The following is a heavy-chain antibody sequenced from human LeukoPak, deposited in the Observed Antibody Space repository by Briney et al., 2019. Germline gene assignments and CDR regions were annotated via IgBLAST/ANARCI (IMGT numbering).Heavy chain of an antibody. V-gene: IGHV3-30*02. CDR3: ARERDYSYMDV. Sequence: PGGSLILSCAASGFTFSSYGIHWVRQAPGKGLEWVAFIRYDRGNRYYADSVKGRFTNSSDNSKTTLYLQMNSLRAEDTAVYYCARERDYSYMDVWGKGTTVTVSS. J-gene: IGHJ6*03. CDR2: IRYDRGNR. CDR1: GFTFSSYG.